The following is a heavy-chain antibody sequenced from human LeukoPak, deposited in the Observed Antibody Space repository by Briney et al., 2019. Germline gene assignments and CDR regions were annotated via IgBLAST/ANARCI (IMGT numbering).Heavy chain of an antibody. CDR1: GGTFSSYA. Sequence: ASVKVSCKASGGTFSSYAISWVRQAPGQGLEWMGRIIPILGIANYAQKFQGRVTMTRDTSTSTVYMELSSLRSEDTAVYYCARDSLITIFGVVSGGGAFDIWGQGTMVTVSS. CDR3: ARDSLITIFGVVSGGGAFDI. CDR2: IIPILGIA. D-gene: IGHD3-3*01. V-gene: IGHV1-69*04. J-gene: IGHJ3*02.